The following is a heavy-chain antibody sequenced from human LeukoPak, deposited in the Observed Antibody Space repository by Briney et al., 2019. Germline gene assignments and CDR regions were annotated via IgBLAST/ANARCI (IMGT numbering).Heavy chain of an antibody. D-gene: IGHD1-26*01. CDR1: GGSFSGYY. V-gene: IGHV4-34*01. CDR3: ARVVELLGYYYMDV. Sequence: SETLSLTCAVYGGSFSGYYWSWIRQPPGKGLEWIGEINHSGSTNYNPSLKSRVTISVDTSKNQFSLKLSSVTAADTAVYYCARVVELLGYYYMDVWGKGTTVTVSS. CDR2: INHSGST. J-gene: IGHJ6*03.